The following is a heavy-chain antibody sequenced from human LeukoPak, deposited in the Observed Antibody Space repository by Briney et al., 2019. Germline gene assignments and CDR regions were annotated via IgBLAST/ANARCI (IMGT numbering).Heavy chain of an antibody. V-gene: IGHV3-30*03. CDR2: ISSTGGDT. Sequence: SGRSLRLSCAASGFTFSRYGMHWVRQAPGKGLEWVAVISSTGGDTYYADSIKGRFIISRDNSKNTLYLQMNSLRAEDTAVYYCARVQRQPLVLDAFDIWGQGTMVTVSS. CDR3: ARVQRQPLVLDAFDI. D-gene: IGHD6-13*01. J-gene: IGHJ3*02. CDR1: GFTFSRYG.